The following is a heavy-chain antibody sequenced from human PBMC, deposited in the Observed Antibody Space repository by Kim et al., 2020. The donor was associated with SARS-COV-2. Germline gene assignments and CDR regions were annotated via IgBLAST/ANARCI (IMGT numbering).Heavy chain of an antibody. CDR2: IFTNTGNP. V-gene: IGHV7-4-1*02. CDR1: GYTFTDYA. CDR3: ARDLTDYGDYYNGMDV. J-gene: IGHJ6*02. Sequence: ASVKVSCKASGYTFTDYAINWVRQAPGQGLEWMGRIFTNTGNPKYAQSLTRKDIFSLDTSASTAYLEMSSLKAEDTAVYYCARDLTDYGDYYNGMDVCGQ. D-gene: IGHD4-17*01.